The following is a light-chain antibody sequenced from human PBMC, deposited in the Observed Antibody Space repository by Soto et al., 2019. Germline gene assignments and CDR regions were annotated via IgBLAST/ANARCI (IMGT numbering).Light chain of an antibody. CDR1: QSVSSK. CDR2: GAS. J-gene: IGKJ1*01. Sequence: EIVMTQSPATLSVSPGERPTLSCRASQSVSSKLAWYQQKPGRAPRLLIYGASTRATGIPARFSGSGSGTEVTLTISSRQCEDFAVYYCQQDHKWPATLGQGTKVEIK. V-gene: IGKV3-15*01. CDR3: QQDHKWPAT.